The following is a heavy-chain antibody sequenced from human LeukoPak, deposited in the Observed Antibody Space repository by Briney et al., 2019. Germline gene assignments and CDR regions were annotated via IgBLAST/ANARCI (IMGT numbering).Heavy chain of an antibody. Sequence: SETLSLTCTVSGGSISSYYWSWIRQPPGKGLEWIGYIYYGGSSNYNPSLKSRVTISVDTSKNQFSLKLSSVTAADTAVYYCASLIPAANRWGLDYWGQGTLVTVSS. CDR3: ASLIPAANRWGLDY. D-gene: IGHD2-2*01. CDR2: IYYGGSS. V-gene: IGHV4-59*01. J-gene: IGHJ4*02. CDR1: GGSISSYY.